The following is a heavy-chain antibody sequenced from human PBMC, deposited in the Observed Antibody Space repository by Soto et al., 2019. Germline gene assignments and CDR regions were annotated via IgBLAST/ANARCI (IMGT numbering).Heavy chain of an antibody. CDR3: ARGLDNYFEY. CDR2: IWYDGSNK. J-gene: IGHJ4*02. Sequence: GGSRRLSCAAAWFTFSGYGMHCGRQAPVKGLEWGAVIWYDGSNKYYADSVKGRFTISRDNSKNTLYLQMNSLRAEDTDVYYCARGLDNYFEYWGQGTLVTVSS. CDR1: WFTFSGYG. D-gene: IGHD5-12*01. V-gene: IGHV3-33*01.